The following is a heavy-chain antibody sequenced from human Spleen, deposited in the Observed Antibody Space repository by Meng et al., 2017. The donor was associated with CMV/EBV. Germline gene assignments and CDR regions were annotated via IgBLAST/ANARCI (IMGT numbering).Heavy chain of an antibody. CDR2: ISSSSSYI. V-gene: IGHV3-21*01. D-gene: IGHD3-3*01. J-gene: IGHJ4*02. Sequence: GESLKISCAASGITFTNYAMTWVRQAPGKGLEWVSTISSSSSYIYYADSVKGRFTISRDNAKNSLYLQMNSLRAEDTAVYYCASYDFWSGSDYWGQGTLVTVSS. CDR1: GITFTNYA. CDR3: ASYDFWSGSDY.